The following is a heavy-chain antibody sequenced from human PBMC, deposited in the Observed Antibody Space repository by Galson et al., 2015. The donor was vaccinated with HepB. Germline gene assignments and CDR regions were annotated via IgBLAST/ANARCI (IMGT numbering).Heavy chain of an antibody. CDR2: ISGSGGRT. V-gene: IGHV3-23*01. CDR3: AKLYSYGPYYYYGMDV. Sequence: SLRLSCAASGFTFSSYAMSWVRQAPGKGLEWVSAISGSGGRTYYAASVKGRFTISRDNSKNTLFLQMNSLRAEDTAVYYCAKLYSYGPYYYYGMDVWGQGTTVTVSS. CDR1: GFTFSSYA. J-gene: IGHJ6*02. D-gene: IGHD5-18*01.